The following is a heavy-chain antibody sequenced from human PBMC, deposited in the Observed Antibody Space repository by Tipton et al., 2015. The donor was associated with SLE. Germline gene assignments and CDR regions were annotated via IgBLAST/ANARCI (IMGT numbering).Heavy chain of an antibody. CDR3: AREYTSSSPFES. D-gene: IGHD6-6*01. J-gene: IGHJ4*02. CDR1: GFTFSSFN. Sequence: QLVQSGGGLVQPGRSLRLSCAASGFTFSSFNMNWVRQAPGKGLEWISFISASSSPIFYADFVEGRFTIFRDNAKNSLFLEMNNLRVEDTAVYYCAREYTSSSPFESWGQGTLVTVSS. V-gene: IGHV3-48*01. CDR2: ISASSSPI.